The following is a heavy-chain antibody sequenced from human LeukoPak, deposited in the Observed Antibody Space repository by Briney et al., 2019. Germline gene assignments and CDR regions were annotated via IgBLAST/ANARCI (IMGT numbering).Heavy chain of an antibody. CDR1: GGSINNGDNY. CDR2: IYYRGTA. CDR3: ARIQGNGAYGWDYFDY. Sequence: SQTLSLTCTVSGGSINNGDNYWSWIRQPPGKGLEWIGFIYYRGTAYYNPSLKSRVTLSIDTSKNQFSLKVNSVTAADTAVYFCARIQGNGAYGWDYFDYGGQGLPVSVSS. V-gene: IGHV4-30-4*01. J-gene: IGHJ4*02. D-gene: IGHD3-16*01.